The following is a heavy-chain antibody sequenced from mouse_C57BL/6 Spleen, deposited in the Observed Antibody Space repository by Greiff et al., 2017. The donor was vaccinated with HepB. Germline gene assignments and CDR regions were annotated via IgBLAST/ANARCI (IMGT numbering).Heavy chain of an antibody. D-gene: IGHD3-2*02. CDR2: ISDGGSYT. CDR3: AREGRQLRLRNAMDY. CDR1: GFTFSSYA. Sequence: EVKLMESGGGLVKPGGSLKLSCAASGFTFSSYAMSWVRQTPEKRLEWVATISDGGSYTYYPDNVKGRFTISRDNAKNNLYLQMSHLKSEDTAMYYCAREGRQLRLRNAMDYWGQGTSVTVSS. V-gene: IGHV5-4*01. J-gene: IGHJ4*01.